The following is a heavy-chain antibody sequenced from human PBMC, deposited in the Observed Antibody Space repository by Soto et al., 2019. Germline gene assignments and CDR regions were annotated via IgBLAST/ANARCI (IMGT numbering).Heavy chain of an antibody. V-gene: IGHV5-51*01. J-gene: IGHJ1*01. CDR1: GYTFTSYW. D-gene: IGHD6-13*01. CDR2: IYPSDSDT. CDR3: ARLLYSSTWEEYFQH. Sequence: PXESLKISCKGSGYTFTSYWIGWVRQMPGKGLEWMGIIYPSDSDTRYSPSFQGQVTMSVDKSISTAYLQWSSLKASDTATYYCARLLYSSTWEEYFQHWGQGTLVTVSS.